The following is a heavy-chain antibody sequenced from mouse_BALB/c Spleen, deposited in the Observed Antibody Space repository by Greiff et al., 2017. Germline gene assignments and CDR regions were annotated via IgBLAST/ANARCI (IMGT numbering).Heavy chain of an antibody. CDR1: GFSLTGYG. J-gene: IGHJ3*01. V-gene: IGHV2-6-7*01. D-gene: IGHD2-4*01. Sequence: VQLQQSGPGLVAPSQSLSITCTVSGFSLTGYGVNWVRQPPGKGLEWLGMIWGDGSTDYNSALKSRLSISKDNSKSQVFLKMNSLQTDDTARYYCARERGLYDYDGSWFAYWGQGTLVTVSA. CDR2: IWGDGST. CDR3: ARERGLYDYDGSWFAY.